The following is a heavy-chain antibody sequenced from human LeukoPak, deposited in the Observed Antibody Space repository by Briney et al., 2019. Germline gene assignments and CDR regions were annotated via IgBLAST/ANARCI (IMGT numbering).Heavy chain of an antibody. CDR2: IYSGGST. J-gene: IGHJ1*01. CDR3: ASIQQLVGSEYFQH. CDR1: GFTVSSNY. D-gene: IGHD6-13*01. Sequence: GGSLRLSCAASGFTVSSNYMSWVRQAPGKGLEWVSVIYSGGSTYYADSAKGRFTISRDNSKNTLYLQMNSLRAEDTAVYYCASIQQLVGSEYFQHWGQGTLVTVSS. V-gene: IGHV3-53*01.